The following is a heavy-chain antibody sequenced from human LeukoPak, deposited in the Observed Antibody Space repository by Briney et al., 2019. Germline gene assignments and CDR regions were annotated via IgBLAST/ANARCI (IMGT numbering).Heavy chain of an antibody. J-gene: IGHJ4*02. Sequence: PGGCLRLSCAASGYTFSDYYMHWIRHAPGKGLEWISHISSSGRYTNYAESVKRRFTISRDNAKNSLYLQMNSLRGEDTAVYCCARNYLGSYYDDYSGEGALVSVSS. CDR2: ISSSGRYT. CDR1: GYTFSDYY. V-gene: IGHV3-11*06. CDR3: ARNYLGSYYDDY. D-gene: IGHD1-26*01.